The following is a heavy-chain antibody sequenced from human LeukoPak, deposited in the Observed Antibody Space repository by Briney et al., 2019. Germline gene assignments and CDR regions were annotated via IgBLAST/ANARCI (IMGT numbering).Heavy chain of an antibody. Sequence: GRSLRLSCAASGFTFSSYGMHWVRQAPGKGLEWVAVISYDGSNKYYADSVKGRFTISRDNSKNTLYLQMNSLRAEDTAVYYCAKGLRYSDNWGQGTLVTVSS. CDR1: GFTFSSYG. V-gene: IGHV3-30*18. CDR2: ISYDGSNK. CDR3: AKGLRYSDN. J-gene: IGHJ4*02. D-gene: IGHD3-9*01.